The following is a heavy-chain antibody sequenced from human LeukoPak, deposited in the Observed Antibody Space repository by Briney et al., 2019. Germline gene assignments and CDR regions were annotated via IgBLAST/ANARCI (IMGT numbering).Heavy chain of an antibody. CDR1: GFTFATYT. CDR2: IGATQTYI. J-gene: IGHJ4*02. CDR3: VCAAPGY. Sequence: PGGSLRLSCTGAGFTFATYTFNWVRQAPGKGLEWVASIGATQTYIYYADSVKGRFTVSRDNAEKSVYLQMNNLRAEDTAVYYCVCAAPGYWGQGTLVTVSS. D-gene: IGHD6-25*01. V-gene: IGHV3-21*01.